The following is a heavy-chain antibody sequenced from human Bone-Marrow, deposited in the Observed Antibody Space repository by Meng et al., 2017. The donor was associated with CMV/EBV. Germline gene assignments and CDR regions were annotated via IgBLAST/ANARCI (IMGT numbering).Heavy chain of an antibody. CDR1: GFTFSGYW. CDR3: ARDPYYYGKDV. J-gene: IGHJ6*02. Sequence: GESLKISCAASGFTFSGYWMNWVRQAPGKGLVWVSRIISDGSSTTYADSVKGRFTISRDNAKNTLYLQMNSLRAEDTAVYYCARDPYYYGKDVWGQGTTVTVAS. V-gene: IGHV3-74*01. CDR2: IISDGSST.